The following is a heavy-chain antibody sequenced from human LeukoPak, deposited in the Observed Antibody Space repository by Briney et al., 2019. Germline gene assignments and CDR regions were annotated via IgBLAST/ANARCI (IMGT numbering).Heavy chain of an antibody. CDR2: INPDSGGT. J-gene: IGHJ4*02. CDR3: ARDSGWYSFDY. CDR1: EYTFTGYY. Sequence: ASVKVSCKASEYTFTGYYMHWVRQAPGQGLEWMGRINPDSGGTDYAQNFQGRVTMTRDTSISTAYMELSRLRSDDTAVYYCARDSGWYSFDYWGQGTLVTVSS. D-gene: IGHD6-19*01. V-gene: IGHV1-2*06.